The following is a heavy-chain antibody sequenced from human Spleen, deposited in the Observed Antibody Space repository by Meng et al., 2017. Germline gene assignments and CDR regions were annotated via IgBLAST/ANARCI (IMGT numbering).Heavy chain of an antibody. Sequence: QVQTREGGAGLLKPSETLSLTCVVSGGSFSDYYWSWIRQPPGKGLEWIGEINHSGSTNYNPSLESRATISVDTSQNNLSLKLSSVTAADSAVYYCARGYCSAGTCYPSNYWGQGILVTVSS. CDR2: INHSGST. J-gene: IGHJ4*02. CDR1: GGSFSDYY. V-gene: IGHV4-34*01. CDR3: ARGYCSAGTCYPSNY. D-gene: IGHD2-15*01.